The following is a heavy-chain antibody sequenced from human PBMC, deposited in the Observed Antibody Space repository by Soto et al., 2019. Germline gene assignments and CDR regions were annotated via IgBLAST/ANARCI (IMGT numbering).Heavy chain of an antibody. Sequence: ASETLSLTCAVYGGSFSGYYWSWIRQPPGKGLEWIGEINHSGSTNYNPSLKSRVTISVDTSKNQFSLKLSSVTAADTAVYYCARAVRQLVRTPPGSGGYYYMDVWGKGTTVTVSS. CDR1: GGSFSGYY. CDR2: INHSGST. J-gene: IGHJ6*03. D-gene: IGHD6-13*01. CDR3: ARAVRQLVRTPPGSGGYYYMDV. V-gene: IGHV4-34*01.